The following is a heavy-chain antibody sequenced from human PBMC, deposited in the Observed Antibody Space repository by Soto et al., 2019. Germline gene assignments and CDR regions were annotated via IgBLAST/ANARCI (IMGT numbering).Heavy chain of an antibody. V-gene: IGHV3-33*01. CDR1: GFTFSSYG. Sequence: GGSLRLSCAASGFTFSSYGMHWVRQAPGKGLEWVAVIWYDGSNKYYADSVKGRFTISRDNSENTLYLQMNSLRAEDTAVYYCARDFFPRVDPLIAARPNYGMDVWGQGTTVTVSS. J-gene: IGHJ6*02. D-gene: IGHD6-6*01. CDR2: IWYDGSNK. CDR3: ARDFFPRVDPLIAARPNYGMDV.